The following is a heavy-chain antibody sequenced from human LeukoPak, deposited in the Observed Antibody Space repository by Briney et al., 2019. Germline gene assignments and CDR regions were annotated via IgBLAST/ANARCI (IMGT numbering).Heavy chain of an antibody. CDR3: ARGRTPGDIVVVPAAREDDAFDI. J-gene: IGHJ3*02. V-gene: IGHV3-7*01. CDR2: IKQDGSEK. D-gene: IGHD2-2*01. CDR1: GFTFSSYW. Sequence: GGSLRLSCAASGFTFSSYWMSWVRQAPGKGLEWVANIKQDGSEKYYVDSVKGRFTISRDNAKNSLYLQMNSLRAEDTAVYYCARGRTPGDIVVVPAAREDDAFDIWGQGTMVTVSS.